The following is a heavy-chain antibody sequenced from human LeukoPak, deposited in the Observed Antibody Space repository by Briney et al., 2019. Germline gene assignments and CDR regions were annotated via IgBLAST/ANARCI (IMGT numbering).Heavy chain of an antibody. Sequence: PSETLSLTCTVSGGSISSYYWRWIRQPAGKGLEWIGRIYTSGSTNYNPSLKSRVTMSVDTSKNQFSLKLSSVTAADTAVYYCARERFGSYAYYYYYYMDVWGKGTTVTVSS. CDR2: IYTSGST. V-gene: IGHV4-4*07. CDR1: GGSISSYY. J-gene: IGHJ6*03. CDR3: ARERFGSYAYYYYYYMDV. D-gene: IGHD1-26*01.